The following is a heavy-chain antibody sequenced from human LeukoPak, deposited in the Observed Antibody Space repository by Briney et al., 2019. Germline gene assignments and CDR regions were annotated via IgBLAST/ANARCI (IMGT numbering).Heavy chain of an antibody. D-gene: IGHD3-22*01. J-gene: IGHJ4*02. V-gene: IGHV3-33*01. CDR3: ARGPDSISYYIQY. CDR1: GFTFSTFA. Sequence: GRSLRLSCAASGFTFSTFAMQWVRQAPGKGLEWVAFIWYDGSNEYYADSVKGRFTTSRDNSKSTLYLQMNSLRAEDTAVYYCARGPDSISYYIQYWGQGTLVTVSS. CDR2: IWYDGSNE.